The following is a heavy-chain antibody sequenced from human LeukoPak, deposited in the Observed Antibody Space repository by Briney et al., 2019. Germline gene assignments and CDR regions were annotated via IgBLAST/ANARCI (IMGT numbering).Heavy chain of an antibody. Sequence: GSLRLSCAASGFSFSTLGMSWVRQAPGEGLVWVSSIGTTNSDTKYADSVKGRFTISRDNSKNTLYLQMNNLRAEDTAIYYCVKGARLALIDYWGQGTLVTVSS. J-gene: IGHJ4*02. CDR3: VKGARLALIDY. V-gene: IGHV3-23*01. D-gene: IGHD3-9*01. CDR1: GFSFSTLG. CDR2: IGTTNSDT.